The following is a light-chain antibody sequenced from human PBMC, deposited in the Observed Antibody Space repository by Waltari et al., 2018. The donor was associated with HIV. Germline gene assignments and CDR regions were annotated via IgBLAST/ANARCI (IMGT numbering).Light chain of an antibody. CDR1: QSVRNN. CDR2: GAS. CDR3: QQYNNWLWT. J-gene: IGKJ1*01. V-gene: IGKV3-15*01. Sequence: EIVLTQSPGTLSLSPGERATLSCRASQSVRNNYLVWYQQKPGQAPRLLIYGASTRATGIPARFSGSGSGTEFTLTISSLQSEDFAVYYCQQYNNWLWTFGQGTKVEIK.